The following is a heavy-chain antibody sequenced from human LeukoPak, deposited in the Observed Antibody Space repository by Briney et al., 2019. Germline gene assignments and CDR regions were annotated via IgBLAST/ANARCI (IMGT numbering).Heavy chain of an antibody. D-gene: IGHD6-19*01. CDR1: GGSVSSYY. V-gene: IGHV4-4*09. J-gene: IGHJ2*01. Sequence: MPSETLSLTCTVSGGSVSSYYWSWIRQPPGKGLEWIGYIYSSENTKYNSSLESRVTMSVDTSKNQFFLKLSSVTAADTAVYYCARFHSGPSGWYVLWYFDLWGRGTLVTVSS. CDR2: IYSSENT. CDR3: ARFHSGPSGWYVLWYFDL.